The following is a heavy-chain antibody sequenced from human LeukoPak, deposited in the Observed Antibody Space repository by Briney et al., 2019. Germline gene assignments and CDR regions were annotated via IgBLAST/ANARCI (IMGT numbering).Heavy chain of an antibody. CDR3: AKDDYCDSSGYPWSFDY. CDR2: ISYDGSNK. J-gene: IGHJ4*02. D-gene: IGHD3-22*01. V-gene: IGHV3-30*18. CDR1: GFTFSSYG. Sequence: GGSLRLSCAASGFTFSSYGMHWVRQAPGKGLEWVAVISYDGSNKYYADSVKGRFTISRDNSKNTVYLQMNSLRAEDTAVYYCAKDDYCDSSGYPWSFDYWGQGTLVTVSS.